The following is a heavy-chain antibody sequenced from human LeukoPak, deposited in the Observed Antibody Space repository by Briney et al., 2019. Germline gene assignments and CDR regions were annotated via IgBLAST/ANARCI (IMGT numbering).Heavy chain of an antibody. Sequence: ASVKVSCKASGYTFTSYAMNWVRQAPGQGLEWMGWINTNTGNPTYAQGFTGRFVFSLDTSVSTAYLQISSLKAEDTAVYYCARDVYCSGGSCYGAFDIWGQGTMVTVSS. CDR2: INTNTGNP. CDR1: GYTFTSYA. J-gene: IGHJ3*02. D-gene: IGHD2-15*01. V-gene: IGHV7-4-1*02. CDR3: ARDVYCSGGSCYGAFDI.